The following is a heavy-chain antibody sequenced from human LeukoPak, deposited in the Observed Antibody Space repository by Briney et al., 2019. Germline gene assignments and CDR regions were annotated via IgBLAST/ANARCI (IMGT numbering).Heavy chain of an antibody. Sequence: GGSLRFSCAAFGFTFSSYAMSWVRQAPGKGLDWVSAISGSGGSTYYADSVKGRFTISRDNSKSTLYLQMNSLRAEDTAVYYCASAQPYYDSSGYYEEFDYWGQGTLVTVSS. J-gene: IGHJ4*02. CDR1: GFTFSSYA. CDR3: ASAQPYYDSSGYYEEFDY. CDR2: ISGSGGST. V-gene: IGHV3-23*01. D-gene: IGHD3-22*01.